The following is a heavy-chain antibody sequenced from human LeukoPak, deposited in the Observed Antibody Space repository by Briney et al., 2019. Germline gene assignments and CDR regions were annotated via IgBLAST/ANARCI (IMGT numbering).Heavy chain of an antibody. CDR2: ISWNSGSI. CDR1: GFTFDDYG. V-gene: IGHV3-9*01. J-gene: IGHJ4*02. CDR3: AKGWSHGGNTYFDF. D-gene: IGHD4-23*01. Sequence: GRSLRLSCAASGFTFDDYGMHWVRQTPGKGLEWVSGISWNSGSIEYVDSVKGRFTISRDNAKNSLYLQMNSLRVEDTALYYCAKGWSHGGNTYFDFWGQGTLVTVSP.